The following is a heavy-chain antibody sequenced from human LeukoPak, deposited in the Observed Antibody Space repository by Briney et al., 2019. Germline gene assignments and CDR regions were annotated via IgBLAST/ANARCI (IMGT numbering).Heavy chain of an antibody. D-gene: IGHD6-13*01. V-gene: IGHV3-21*01. Sequence: GGSLRLSCAASGFTFSSYAMSWVRQAPGKGLEWVSSISSSSSYIYYADSVKGRFTISRDNAKNSLYLQMNSLRAEDTAVYYCARESSSVRYSTNWFDPWGQGTLVTGSS. CDR3: ARESSSVRYSTNWFDP. CDR1: GFTFSSYA. CDR2: ISSSSSYI. J-gene: IGHJ5*02.